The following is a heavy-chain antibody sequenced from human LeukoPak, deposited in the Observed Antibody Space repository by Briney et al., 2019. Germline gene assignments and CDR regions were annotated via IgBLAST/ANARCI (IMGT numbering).Heavy chain of an antibody. CDR3: ASLNNDYLFDFEN. J-gene: IGHJ4*02. Sequence: SETLSLTCTVSGGSISSSSYYWGWIRQPPGKGLEWIGSIYFSGNTYYNPSLKSRVTISVDTSENHFSLRLSSVTAADTAVYYCASLNNDYLFDFENWGQGTLVTVSS. D-gene: IGHD4-11*01. CDR1: GGSISSSSYY. CDR2: IYFSGNT. V-gene: IGHV4-39*07.